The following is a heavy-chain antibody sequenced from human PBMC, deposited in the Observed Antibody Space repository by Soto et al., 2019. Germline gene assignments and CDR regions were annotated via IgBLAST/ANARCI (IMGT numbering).Heavy chain of an antibody. CDR1: GFTFSSYS. CDR2: VSSSSSDI. J-gene: IGHJ6*02. Sequence: PGGSLRLSCAASGFTFSSYSINWGRLAPGKGLEWVWSVSSSSSDIYYADSVKGRFTISADNAKISLYLQMNSLRAEDTAVYYCPRDSSQLLGYYYSRMDVWGQGTPVTFSS. D-gene: IGHD2-2*01. V-gene: IGHV3-21*01. CDR3: PRDSSQLLGYYYSRMDV.